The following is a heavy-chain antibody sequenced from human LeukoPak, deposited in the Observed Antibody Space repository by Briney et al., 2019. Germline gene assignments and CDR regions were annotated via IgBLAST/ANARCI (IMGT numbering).Heavy chain of an antibody. CDR3: ARYPYYSSTSCYYFDY. J-gene: IGHJ4*02. CDR1: GGSISSGDYY. D-gene: IGHD2-2*01. V-gene: IGHV4-30-4*08. Sequence: SETLSLTCTVSGGSISSGDYYWSWIRQPPGKGLEWIGYIYYSGSTYYNPSLKSRVTISVDTSKNQFSLKLSSVTAADTAVYYCARYPYYSSTSCYYFDYWGQGTLVTVSS. CDR2: IYYSGST.